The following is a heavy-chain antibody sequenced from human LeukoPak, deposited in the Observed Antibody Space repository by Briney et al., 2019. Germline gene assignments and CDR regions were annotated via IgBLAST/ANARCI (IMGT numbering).Heavy chain of an antibody. CDR1: GFTFDDYA. J-gene: IGHJ6*03. CDR2: ISWDGGRA. Sequence: PGGSLRLSCAASGFTFDDYAMHWVRQAPGKGLEWVSLISWDGGRAYYADSVKGRFTISRDNSKNTLYLQMNSLRAEDTAVYYCAKNGRDGAPYCSSTSCYTGYYYYMDVWGKGTTVTVSS. D-gene: IGHD2-2*02. V-gene: IGHV3-43D*03. CDR3: AKNGRDGAPYCSSTSCYTGYYYYMDV.